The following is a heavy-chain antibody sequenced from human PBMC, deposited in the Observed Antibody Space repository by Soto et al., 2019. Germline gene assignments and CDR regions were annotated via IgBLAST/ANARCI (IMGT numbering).Heavy chain of an antibody. CDR2: INPATGAA. CDR1: GYPVTAYY. J-gene: IGHJ3*02. V-gene: IGHV1-2*02. Sequence: QLHLVQSGAVVKKPGASVTVSCSASGYPVTAYYMHWVRQAPGRGLEWMGGINPATGAAKYTQTFQGRVTMARDTSTSTVFMELSGLTSEDTAVFYCARGGGVGVAGSAAFDMWGQGIVVTVSS. CDR3: ARGGGVGVAGSAAFDM. D-gene: IGHD3-3*01.